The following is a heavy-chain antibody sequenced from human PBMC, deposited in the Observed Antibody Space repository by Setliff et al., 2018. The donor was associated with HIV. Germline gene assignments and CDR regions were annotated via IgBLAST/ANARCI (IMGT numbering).Heavy chain of an antibody. J-gene: IGHJ4*02. V-gene: IGHV1-69*02. CDR1: GDIFSYQT. Sequence: VKVSCKASGDIFSYQTYSWVRQAPGQGLEWMGSIIPMVGFANYEGKFQGRVTIIADASTNTTYLDLTSLRSEDTALYFCARQAGHVGDHFDYWGQGTLVTVSS. CDR2: IIPMVGFA. D-gene: IGHD2-21*01. CDR3: ARQAGHVGDHFDY.